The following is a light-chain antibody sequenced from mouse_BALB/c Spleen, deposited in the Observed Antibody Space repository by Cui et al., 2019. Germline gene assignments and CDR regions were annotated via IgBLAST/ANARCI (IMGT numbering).Light chain of an antibody. CDR1: SSVNY. Sequence: QILLTQSPVIMSASPGEKVTMTCSASSSVNYIHWYQQKPGSSPKPWIYDTSNLASGFPARFSGSGSGTSYSLIISSMEAEDAATYYCHQRSSYPWTFGGGTKLEIK. CDR2: DTS. CDR3: HQRSSYPWT. V-gene: IGKV4-69*01. J-gene: IGKJ1*01.